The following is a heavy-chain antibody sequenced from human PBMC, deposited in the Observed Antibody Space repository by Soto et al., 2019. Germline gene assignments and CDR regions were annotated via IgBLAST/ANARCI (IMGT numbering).Heavy chain of an antibody. CDR2: IIPIFGTA. CDR1: GGTFSSYA. D-gene: IGHD3-22*01. Sequence: SVKVSCKASGGTFSSYAISWVRQAPGQGLEWMGGIIPIFGTANYAQKFQGRVTITADESTSTAYMELSSLRSEDTAVYYCAVGYYDSSGYYPYWGQGTLVTVSS. J-gene: IGHJ4*02. CDR3: AVGYYDSSGYYPY. V-gene: IGHV1-69*13.